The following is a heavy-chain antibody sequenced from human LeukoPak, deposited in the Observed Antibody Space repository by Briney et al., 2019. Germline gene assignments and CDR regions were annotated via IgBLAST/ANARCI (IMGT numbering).Heavy chain of an antibody. V-gene: IGHV3-30*03. CDR2: ISYDGSNK. D-gene: IGHD1-26*01. CDR1: GFTFSKNG. J-gene: IGHJ4*02. Sequence: GRSLRLSCAASGFTFSKNGMHWVRQAPGKGLEWVAAISYDGSNKYYADSVKGRFTISRDNSKNTLYLQMNSLRAEDTAVYYCARDQWELGIDYWGQGTLVTVSS. CDR3: ARDQWELGIDY.